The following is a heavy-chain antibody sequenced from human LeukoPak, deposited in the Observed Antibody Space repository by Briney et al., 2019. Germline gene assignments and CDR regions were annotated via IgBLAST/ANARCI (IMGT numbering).Heavy chain of an antibody. CDR1: GFTVSTNY. J-gene: IGHJ4*02. V-gene: IGHV3-66*02. CDR2: IYSGRDT. Sequence: GGSLRLSCAASGFTVSTNYMNWVRQAPGKGLEWVSIIYSGRDTYYADSVKGRFTISRDNSKNTLYLQRNSLRAEDTAVYYCTRGPGSTWYSDYWGQGTLVTVSS. D-gene: IGHD6-13*01. CDR3: TRGPGSTWYSDY.